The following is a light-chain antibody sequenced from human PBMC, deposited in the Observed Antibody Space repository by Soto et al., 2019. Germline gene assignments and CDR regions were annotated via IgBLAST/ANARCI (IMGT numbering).Light chain of an antibody. CDR1: QSISNY. CDR2: AAS. J-gene: IGKJ4*01. V-gene: IGKV1-39*01. CDR3: QQSYGTPLT. Sequence: DMEMTQSPSSLSASVGDRVTITCRASQSISNYLNWYQHKPGKVPKLLIYAASSLQSGVPTRFSGSGSGTDXTLTINSLQPEDFATYYCQQSYGTPLTFGGGTKIEIK.